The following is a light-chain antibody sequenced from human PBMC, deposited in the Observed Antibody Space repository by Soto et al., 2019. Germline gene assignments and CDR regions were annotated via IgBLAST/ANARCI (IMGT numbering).Light chain of an antibody. J-gene: IGKJ1*01. CDR3: QQYKDWRT. V-gene: IGKV3-15*01. CDR2: GAS. CDR1: QSMDNK. Sequence: IVMTQSPATLSVSSGERATLSCRASQSMDNKLAWYQQRPGQAPRLLIYGASIRATGIPARFSGSGSGTEFTLTISGLQSEDFGVYYCQQYKDWRTFGQGTNVEIK.